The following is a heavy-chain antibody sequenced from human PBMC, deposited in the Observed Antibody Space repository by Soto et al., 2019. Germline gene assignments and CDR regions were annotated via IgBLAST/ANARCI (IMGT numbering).Heavy chain of an antibody. CDR3: ARVREYYDSSGYYNWFDP. CDR1: GGTFSSYA. D-gene: IGHD3-22*01. J-gene: IGHJ5*02. V-gene: IGHV1-69*12. CDR2: IIPIFGTA. Sequence: QVQLVQSGAEVKKPGSSVKVSCKASGGTFSSYAISWVRQAPGQGLEWMGGIIPIFGTANYAQKFQGRVTIPADESTSTAYMELSSLRSEDTAVYYCARVREYYDSSGYYNWFDPWGQGTLVTVSS.